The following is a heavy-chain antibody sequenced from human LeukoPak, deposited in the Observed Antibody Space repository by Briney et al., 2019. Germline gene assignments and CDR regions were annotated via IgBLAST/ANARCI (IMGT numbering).Heavy chain of an antibody. J-gene: IGHJ3*02. CDR1: GYTFMSHG. D-gene: IGHD3-16*01. CDR2: ISGSSSNT. Sequence: AAVKVCCKAYGYTFMSHGSSWVRQAPGQGLEWMGWISGSSSNTNYAQRLQGRVTMTTDTSTTTAYMELRSLRSDDTAVYYCARATGTWGHDGFDIWGQGTMVTVSS. CDR3: ARATGTWGHDGFDI. V-gene: IGHV1-18*01.